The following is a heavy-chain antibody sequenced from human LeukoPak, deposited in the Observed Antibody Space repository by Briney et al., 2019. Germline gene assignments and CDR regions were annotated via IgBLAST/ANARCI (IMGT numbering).Heavy chain of an antibody. CDR1: GFTFSSYG. CDR3: ARDSSSWTGSGIFDY. V-gene: IGHV3-33*01. J-gene: IGHJ4*02. Sequence: GRSLRLSCAASGFTFSSYGMHWVRQAPGKGLEWVAVIWYDGSNKYYADSVKGRFTISRDNSKNTLYLQMNSLRAEDTAVYYCARDSSSWTGSGIFDYWGQGTLVTVSS. CDR2: IWYDGSNK. D-gene: IGHD6-13*01.